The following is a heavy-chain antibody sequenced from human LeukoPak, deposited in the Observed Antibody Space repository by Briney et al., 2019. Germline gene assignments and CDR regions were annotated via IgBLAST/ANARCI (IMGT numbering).Heavy chain of an antibody. V-gene: IGHV5-51*01. J-gene: IGHJ6*02. CDR2: IYPGGSEV. CDR3: ARYPPGYYGMDV. Sequence: GESLEISCKGSGYSFTTYWIGWVRQMPGRTLEWIGIIYPGGSEVRYSPSLQGQVTISADKSISTAYLQWSSLKASDNAIYYCARYPPGYYGMDVWGQGTTVTVSS. CDR1: GYSFTTYW.